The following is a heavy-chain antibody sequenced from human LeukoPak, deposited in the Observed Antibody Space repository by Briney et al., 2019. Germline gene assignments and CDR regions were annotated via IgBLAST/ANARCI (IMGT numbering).Heavy chain of an antibody. Sequence: SETLSLTCTVSGGSISSIIYYWGWLRQPAGKGLEWIGRIYTSGSTNYNPSLKSRVTMSVDTSKNQFSLKLSSVTAADTAVYYCARGFDIWGQGTMVTVSS. V-gene: IGHV4-61*02. CDR1: GGSISSIIYY. CDR3: ARGFDI. CDR2: IYTSGST. J-gene: IGHJ3*02.